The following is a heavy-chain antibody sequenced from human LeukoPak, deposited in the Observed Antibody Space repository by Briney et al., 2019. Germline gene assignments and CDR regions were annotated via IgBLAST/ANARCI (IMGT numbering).Heavy chain of an antibody. D-gene: IGHD3-22*01. J-gene: IGHJ4*02. CDR2: ISGSGGST. CDR1: GFTFSSYA. V-gene: IGHV3-23*01. CDR3: AKVQGLTYYYDSSGYYEFDY. Sequence: GGSLRLSCAASGFTFSSYAMSWVRQAPGKGLEWVSAISGSGGSTYYADSVKGRFTISRDNSKNTLYLQMNSLRAEDTAVYYCAKVQGLTYYYDSSGYYEFDYWGQGTLVTVSS.